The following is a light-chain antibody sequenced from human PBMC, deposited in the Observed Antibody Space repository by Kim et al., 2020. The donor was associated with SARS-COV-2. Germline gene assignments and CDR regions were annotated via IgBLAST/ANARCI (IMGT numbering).Light chain of an antibody. CDR3: AAWDDSLNGWV. Sequence: GQKVTISCSGSSSNIGSNTVHWYQQLPGTAPKLLIYSHNQRPSGVPDRFSGSKSGTSASLAISGLQSEDEADYYCAAWDDSLNGWVFGGGTQLTVL. CDR2: SHN. CDR1: SSNIGSNT. J-gene: IGLJ3*02. V-gene: IGLV1-44*01.